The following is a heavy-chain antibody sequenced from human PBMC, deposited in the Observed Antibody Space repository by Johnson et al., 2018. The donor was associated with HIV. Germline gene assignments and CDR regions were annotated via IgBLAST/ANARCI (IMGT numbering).Heavy chain of an antibody. Sequence: VQLVESGGGLVQPGRSLRLSCAASGFTFSSYWLSWVRPAPGRGLEWVANTKQDGTENYYVDSVKGRFTISRDNAKNSLYLQMNSLRAEDTAVYYCARTLWVGKESAFDIWGQGTMVTVSS. CDR2: TKQDGTEN. CDR1: GFTFSSYW. J-gene: IGHJ3*02. CDR3: ARTLWVGKESAFDI. D-gene: IGHD3-16*01. V-gene: IGHV3-7*03.